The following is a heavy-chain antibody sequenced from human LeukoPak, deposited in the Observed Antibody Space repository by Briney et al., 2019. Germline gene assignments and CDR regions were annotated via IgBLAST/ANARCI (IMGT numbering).Heavy chain of an antibody. D-gene: IGHD5-18*01. Sequence: TGGSLRLSCAASGLTVSSSYMSWVRQAPGKGLEWVSAIYKVGTIYYADSVKGRFTISRDNSKNTLYLQMNSLRAEDTAVYYCAKRIQSAMATGYWGQGTLVTVSS. CDR1: GLTVSSSY. J-gene: IGHJ4*02. CDR3: AKRIQSAMATGY. CDR2: IYKVGTI. V-gene: IGHV3-66*01.